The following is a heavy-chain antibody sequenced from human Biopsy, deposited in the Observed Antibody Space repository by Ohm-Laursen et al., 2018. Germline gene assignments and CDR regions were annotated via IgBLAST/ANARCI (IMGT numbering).Heavy chain of an antibody. Sequence: GSLRLSCTASGFNFSTYGMGWVRQVAGKGLEWVSGTSISGTFTHYADSVRGRFTMSRDNSKNTLYLQMNSLKAEDTAVYYCAKDQLGGTWSNDAFDMWGQGTVVTVSS. D-gene: IGHD1-1*01. V-gene: IGHV3-23*05. CDR3: AKDQLGGTWSNDAFDM. J-gene: IGHJ3*02. CDR2: TSISGTFT. CDR1: GFNFSTYG.